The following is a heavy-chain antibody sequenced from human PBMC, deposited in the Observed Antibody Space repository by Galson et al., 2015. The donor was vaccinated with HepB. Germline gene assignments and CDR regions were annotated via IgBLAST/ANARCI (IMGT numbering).Heavy chain of an antibody. V-gene: IGHV4-59*01. D-gene: IGHD5-24*01. J-gene: IGHJ5*02. CDR1: GGSISSYY. CDR2: IYYSGST. CDR3: ARGIEMATIGGNWFDP. Sequence: ETLSLTCTVSGGSISSYYWSWIRQPPGKGLEWIGYIYYSGSTNYNPSLKSRVTISVDTSKNQFSLKLSSVTAADTAVYYCARGIEMATIGGNWFDPWGQGTLVTVSS.